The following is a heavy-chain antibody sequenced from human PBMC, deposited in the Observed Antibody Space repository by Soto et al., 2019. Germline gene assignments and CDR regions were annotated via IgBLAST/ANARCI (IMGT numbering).Heavy chain of an antibody. CDR2: IYYIGST. D-gene: IGHD1-26*01. J-gene: IGHJ4*02. CDR3: ARWSRNFDY. V-gene: IGHV4-39*01. CDR1: GGSISSSSYY. Sequence: SETLSLTCTVSGGSISSSSYYWGWIRQPPGKGLEWIGIIYYIGSTYYNPSLKSRVTLSVDTSKNQFSLKLSSVTAADTAVYYCARWSRNFDYWGQGTLVTVSS.